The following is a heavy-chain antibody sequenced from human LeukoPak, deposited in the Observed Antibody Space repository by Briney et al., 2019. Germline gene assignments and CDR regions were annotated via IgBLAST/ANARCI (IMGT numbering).Heavy chain of an antibody. CDR2: ISAYNGNT. J-gene: IGHJ4*02. V-gene: IGHV1-18*01. CDR3: ARSSITIFGVGIPEPDY. Sequence: EASVKVSCKAPGYTFTSYGISWVRQAPGQGLEWMGWISAYNGNTNYAQKLQGRVTMTTDTSTSTAYMELRSLRSDDTAVYYCARSSITIFGVGIPEPDYWGQGTLVTVSS. CDR1: GYTFTSYG. D-gene: IGHD3-3*01.